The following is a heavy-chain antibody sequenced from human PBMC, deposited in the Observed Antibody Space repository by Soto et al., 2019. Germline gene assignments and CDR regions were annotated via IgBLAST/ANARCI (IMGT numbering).Heavy chain of an antibody. Sequence: PSETLSLTCAVYGGSINGYYWNWIRQPPGKGLEWIGEINHTGGTHYNPSLKSRVTMSVDTSKNQFSLKVGSVTAADTAVYYCASSSLYGMDVWGQGTTVTVSS. CDR2: INHTGGT. J-gene: IGHJ6*02. CDR1: GGSINGYY. V-gene: IGHV4-34*10. CDR3: ASSSLYGMDV.